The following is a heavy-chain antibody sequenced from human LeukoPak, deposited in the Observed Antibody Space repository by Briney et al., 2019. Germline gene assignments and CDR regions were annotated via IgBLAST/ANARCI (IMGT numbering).Heavy chain of an antibody. CDR1: GFTVSSIH. Sequence: GGSLRLSCAASGFTVSSIHMVWVRQAPGKGLEWVSAISGSGGSTYYADSVKGRFTISRDNSKNTLYLQMNSLRAEDTAVYYCAKGHYDFWSGYYPLFDYWGQGTLVTVSS. D-gene: IGHD3-3*01. CDR2: ISGSGGST. CDR3: AKGHYDFWSGYYPLFDY. V-gene: IGHV3-23*01. J-gene: IGHJ4*02.